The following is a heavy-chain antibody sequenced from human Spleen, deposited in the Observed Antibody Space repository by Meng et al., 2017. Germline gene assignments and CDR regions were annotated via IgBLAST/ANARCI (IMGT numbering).Heavy chain of an antibody. J-gene: IGHJ4*02. D-gene: IGHD4-11*01. V-gene: IGHV4-34*01. CDR1: DGSFRYYF. CDR3: ARGPTTMAHDFDY. CDR2: INHSGST. Sequence: QVPLQKSRAGLLKPSESLSLSCCVSDGSFRYYFWSWIRQPPGKGLEWIGEINHSGSTNYNPSLESRATISVDTSQNNLSLKLSSVAAADSAVYYCARGPTTMAHDFDYWGQGTLVTVSS.